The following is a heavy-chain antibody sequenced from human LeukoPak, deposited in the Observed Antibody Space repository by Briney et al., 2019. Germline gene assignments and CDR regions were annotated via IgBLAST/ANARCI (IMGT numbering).Heavy chain of an antibody. J-gene: IGHJ6*02. D-gene: IGHD7-27*01. Sequence: GGSLRLSCAASGFTVSSNYMSWVRQAPGKGLEWVSVIYSGGSTYYADSVKGRFTISRDNSKNTLYLQMNSLRAEDTAVYYCARALGPWYYYGMDVWGQGTTVTVSS. CDR3: ARALGPWYYYGMDV. CDR1: GFTVSSNY. CDR2: IYSGGST. V-gene: IGHV3-53*01.